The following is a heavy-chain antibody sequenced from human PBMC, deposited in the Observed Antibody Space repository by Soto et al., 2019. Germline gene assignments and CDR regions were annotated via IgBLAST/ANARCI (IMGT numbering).Heavy chain of an antibody. Sequence: EVQLLESGGGLVQPGESLRLSCAASGFTFSSYAMTWVRQAPGKGLEWVSAISAGGGSAYYAGSVKGLFTISRDNSKNTLYLQMNSLRAEDTAVYYCAKKDIVVVTRGGMDVWGQGTTVTVSS. J-gene: IGHJ6*02. CDR2: ISAGGGSA. CDR1: GFTFSSYA. V-gene: IGHV3-23*01. CDR3: AKKDIVVVTRGGMDV. D-gene: IGHD2-2*01.